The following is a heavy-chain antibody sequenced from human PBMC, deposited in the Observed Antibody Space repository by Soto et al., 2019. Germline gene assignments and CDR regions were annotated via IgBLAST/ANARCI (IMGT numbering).Heavy chain of an antibody. CDR1: GGSISSSSYY. Sequence: PSETLSLTCTVSGGSISSSSYYWGWIRQPPGKGLEWIGDLSRTGSTYYNPSLKSRVTISVDTSKNQFFLKLSSVTAADTAMYYCARPAYYYGSGTLHAFDMWGLGTMVTVSS. D-gene: IGHD3-10*01. J-gene: IGHJ3*02. V-gene: IGHV4-39*07. CDR3: ARPAYYYGSGTLHAFDM. CDR2: LSRTGST.